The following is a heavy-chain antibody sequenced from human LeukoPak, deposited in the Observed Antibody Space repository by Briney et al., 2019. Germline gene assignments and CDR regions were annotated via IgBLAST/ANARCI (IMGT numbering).Heavy chain of an antibody. J-gene: IGHJ5*02. CDR3: AKDLYSSGWPNWFDP. D-gene: IGHD6-19*01. CDR1: GFTFSSYG. V-gene: IGHV3-30*02. CDR2: IRYDGSNK. Sequence: PGGSLRLSCAASGFTFSSYGMHWVRQAPGKGLEWVAFIRYDGSNKYYADSVKGRFTISRDNSKNTLYLQVNSLRAEDTAVYYCAKDLYSSGWPNWFDPRGQGTLVTVSS.